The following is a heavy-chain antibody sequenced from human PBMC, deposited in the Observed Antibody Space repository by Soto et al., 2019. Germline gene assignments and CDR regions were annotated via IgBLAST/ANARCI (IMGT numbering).Heavy chain of an antibody. Sequence: QVQLQESGPGLVKPSQTLSLTCTVSGGSISSGGYYWSWIRQHPGKGLEWIGYIYYSGSTYYNPSLKSRVTISVDTSKNQFALKLSSVTAADTAVYYCARGRYYYDSSGYSVSFDYWGQGTLVTVSS. CDR2: IYYSGST. CDR1: GGSISSGGYY. CDR3: ARGRYYYDSSGYSVSFDY. D-gene: IGHD3-22*01. J-gene: IGHJ4*02. V-gene: IGHV4-31*03.